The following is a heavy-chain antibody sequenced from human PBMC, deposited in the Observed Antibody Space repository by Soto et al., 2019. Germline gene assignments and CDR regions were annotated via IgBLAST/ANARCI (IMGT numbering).Heavy chain of an antibody. CDR2: IYYSGST. V-gene: IGHV4-4*02. J-gene: IGHJ4*02. CDR1: GGSISSSNW. Sequence: PSETLSLTCAVSGGSISSSNWWSWVRQPPGKGLEWIGEIYYSGSTNYNPSLKSRVTISVDTSKNQFSLKLSSVTAADTAVYYCARAQWIAARPTGYWGQGTLVTVSS. CDR3: ARAQWIAARPTGY. D-gene: IGHD6-6*01.